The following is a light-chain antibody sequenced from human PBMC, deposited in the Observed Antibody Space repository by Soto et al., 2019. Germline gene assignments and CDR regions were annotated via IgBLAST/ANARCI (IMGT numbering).Light chain of an antibody. CDR2: DAS. CDR1: QSVSSSH. V-gene: IGKV3-11*01. Sequence: EIVLTQSPGTLSLSPGERATLSCRASQSVSSSHLAWYQHKPGQAPRLLIYDASNRATGIPARFSGSGSGTDFTLTISSLEPEDFAVYYCQQRSNWPPLFGQGTRLEI. J-gene: IGKJ5*01. CDR3: QQRSNWPPL.